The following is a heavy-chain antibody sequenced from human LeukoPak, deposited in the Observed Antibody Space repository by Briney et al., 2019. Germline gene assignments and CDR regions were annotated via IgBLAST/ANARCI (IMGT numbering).Heavy chain of an antibody. CDR3: ATDHYDSSGSFDY. J-gene: IGHJ4*02. CDR2: FDPEDGET. CDR1: GYTFTSYG. Sequence: ASVKVSCKASGYTFTSYGISWVRQAPGKGLEWMGGFDPEDGETIYAQKFQGRVTMTEDTSTDTAYMELSSLRSEDTAVYYCATDHYDSSGSFDYWGQGTLVTVSS. D-gene: IGHD3-22*01. V-gene: IGHV1-24*01.